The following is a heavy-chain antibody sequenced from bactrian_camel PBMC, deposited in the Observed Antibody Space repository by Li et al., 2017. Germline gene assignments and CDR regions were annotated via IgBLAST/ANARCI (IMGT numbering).Heavy chain of an antibody. J-gene: IGHJ6*01. D-gene: IGHD6*01. CDR3: VRSRYGVSWGELLVDFGY. CDR2: IDSNGST. Sequence: VQLVESGGGPVQAGGSLKLSCALPGTMFSAFCMGWYRQRPGKEREGVASIDSNGSTRYAGSVKGRFTISKDVAKNTLYLQMDSLKPEDTAVYYCVRSRYGVSWGELLVDFGYWGQGTQVTVS. CDR1: GTMFSAFC. V-gene: IGHV3S53*01.